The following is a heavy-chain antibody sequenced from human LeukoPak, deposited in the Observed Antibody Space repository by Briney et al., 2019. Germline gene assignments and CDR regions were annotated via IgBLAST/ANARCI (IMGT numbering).Heavy chain of an antibody. CDR1: GGSISSGGYY. D-gene: IGHD1-26*01. CDR2: IYHSGST. J-gene: IGHJ5*02. Sequence: PSQTLSLTCTVSGGSISSGGYYWSWIRQPPGKGLEWIGYIYHSGSTYYNPSLKSRVTISVDRSKNQFSLKLSSVTAADTAVYYCARGATFNWFDPWGQGTLVTVSS. V-gene: IGHV4-30-2*01. CDR3: ARGATFNWFDP.